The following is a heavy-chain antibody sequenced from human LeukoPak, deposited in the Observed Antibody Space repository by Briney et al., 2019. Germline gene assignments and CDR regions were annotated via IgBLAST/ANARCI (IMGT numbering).Heavy chain of an antibody. CDR2: IRYDGTDE. CDR1: GFTFNDHG. D-gene: IGHD3-10*01. J-gene: IGHJ3*02. CDR3: ARNRAFGTFDAFDM. Sequence: SGGSLRLSCVASGFTFNDHGMHWVRQAPGKGLEWLAFIRYDGTDESYGASVRGRLTISRDDSLNTVYLQMDSLGHDDTAVYYCARNRAFGTFDAFDMRGQGTMVTVSS. V-gene: IGHV3-30*02.